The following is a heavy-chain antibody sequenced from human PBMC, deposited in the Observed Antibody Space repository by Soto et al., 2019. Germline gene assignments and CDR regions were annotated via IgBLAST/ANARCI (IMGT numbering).Heavy chain of an antibody. Sequence: SVKVSCKASGGTFRSYTISWVRQAPGEGIEGMGRIIPILGIANYAQKFQGRVTITADKSTSTAYMELSSLRAEDTAVSYCSTGNSGRDCPHXCWGQGTLVTVCS. CDR3: STGNSGRDCPHXC. D-gene: IGHD2-21*02. CDR2: IIPILGIA. V-gene: IGHV1-69*02. J-gene: IGHJ4*02. CDR1: GGTFRSYT.